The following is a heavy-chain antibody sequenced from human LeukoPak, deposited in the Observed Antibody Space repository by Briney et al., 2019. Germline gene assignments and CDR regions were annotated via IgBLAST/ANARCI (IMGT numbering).Heavy chain of an antibody. Sequence: SETLSLTCSVSGGSISGYYWSWIRQPPGQGLEWIGYMYETGHTMYNSSLKSRATMSLDTSKNHFSLRLTSVTAADTAVYYCARHPFATPFDYWGPGTLVTVSS. J-gene: IGHJ4*02. V-gene: IGHV4-59*08. CDR1: GGSISGYY. CDR3: ARHPFATPFDY. D-gene: IGHD2-15*01. CDR2: MYETGHT.